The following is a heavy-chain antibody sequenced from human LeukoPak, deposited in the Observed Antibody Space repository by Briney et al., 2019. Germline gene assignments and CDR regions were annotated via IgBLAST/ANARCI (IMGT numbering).Heavy chain of an antibody. CDR2: IYYSGST. V-gene: IGHV4-30-4*01. D-gene: IGHD3-3*01. CDR3: ARGRQVGFLEWLNFDY. Sequence: NPSETLSLTCTVSGGSISSGDYYWSWIRQPPGKGLEWIGYIYYSGSTYYNPSLKSRVTISVDTSKNQFSPKLSSVTAADTAVYYCARGRQVGFLEWLNFDYWGQGTLVTVSS. J-gene: IGHJ4*02. CDR1: GGSISSGDYY.